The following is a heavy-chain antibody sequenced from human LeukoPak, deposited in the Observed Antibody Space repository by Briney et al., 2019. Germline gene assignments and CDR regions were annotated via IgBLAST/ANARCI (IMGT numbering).Heavy chain of an antibody. CDR1: GGSISSYY. CDR3: ARGGAMYYDILTGYSTPNWFDP. J-gene: IGHJ5*02. Sequence: SETLSLTCTVSGGSISSYYWSWIRQPPGKGLEWIGYIYYSGSTNYNPSLKSRVTISVDTSKNQFSLKLSSVTAADTAVYYCARGGAMYYDILTGYSTPNWFDPWGQGTLVTVSS. CDR2: IYYSGST. D-gene: IGHD3-9*01. V-gene: IGHV4-59*01.